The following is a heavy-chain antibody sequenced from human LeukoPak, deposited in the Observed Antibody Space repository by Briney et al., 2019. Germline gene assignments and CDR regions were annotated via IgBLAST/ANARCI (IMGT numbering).Heavy chain of an antibody. D-gene: IGHD3-3*01. V-gene: IGHV3-21*01. CDR1: GFTFSSYS. CDR3: ARGFNVLRFLEWSAYYFDY. CDR2: ISSSSSYI. J-gene: IGHJ4*02. Sequence: KAGGSLRLSCAASGFTFSSYSMNWVRQAPGKGLEWVSSISSSSSYIYYADSVKGRFTISRDNAKNSLYLQMNSLRAEDTAVYYCARGFNVLRFLEWSAYYFDYWGQGTLVTVSS.